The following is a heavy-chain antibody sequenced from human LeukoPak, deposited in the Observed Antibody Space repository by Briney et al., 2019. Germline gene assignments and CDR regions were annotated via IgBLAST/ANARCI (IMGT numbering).Heavy chain of an antibody. V-gene: IGHV3-9*01. CDR2: ISWNSGSI. CDR1: GFTFDDYA. CDR3: AKDYYGDCGPLDY. J-gene: IGHJ4*02. Sequence: PGRSLRLSCAASGFTFDDYAMHWVRQAPGKGLEWVSHISWNSGSIGYAASVQGRFTISRDNAKNSLYLQMSSLTPEDTALYYCAKDYYGDCGPLDYWGQGTLVTVSS. D-gene: IGHD4-17*01.